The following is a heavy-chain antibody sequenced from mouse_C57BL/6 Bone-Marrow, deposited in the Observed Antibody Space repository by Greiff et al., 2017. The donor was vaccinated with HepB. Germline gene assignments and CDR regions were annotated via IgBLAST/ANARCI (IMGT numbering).Heavy chain of an antibody. V-gene: IGHV1-55*01. J-gene: IGHJ2*01. Sequence: VQLQQSGAELVKPGASVKMSCKASGYTFTSYWITWVKQRPGQGLEWIGDIYPGSGSTNYNEKFKSKATLTVDTSSSTAYMQLSSLTSEDSAVYYCARSVTTVVLDYWGQGTTLTVSS. CDR2: IYPGSGST. D-gene: IGHD1-1*01. CDR3: ARSVTTVVLDY. CDR1: GYTFTSYW.